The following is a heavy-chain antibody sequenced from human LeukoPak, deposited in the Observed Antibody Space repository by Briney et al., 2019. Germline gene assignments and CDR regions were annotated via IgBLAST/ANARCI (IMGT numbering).Heavy chain of an antibody. Sequence: GGSLRLSCAASGFTFTEYSIIWVRQAPGKGLEWVSFISDISDRSSTIHYADSVKGRFTISRDNAERSVYLQMNSLRADDTAVYYCARVRGPTLKTCYMDVWGAGTTVTVSS. CDR2: ISDRSSTI. J-gene: IGHJ6*03. CDR3: ARVRGPTLKTCYMDV. V-gene: IGHV3-48*04. D-gene: IGHD3-10*01. CDR1: GFTFTEYS.